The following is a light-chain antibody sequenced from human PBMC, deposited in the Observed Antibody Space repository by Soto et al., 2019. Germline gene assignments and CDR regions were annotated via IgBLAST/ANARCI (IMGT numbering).Light chain of an antibody. V-gene: IGLV1-40*01. J-gene: IGLJ2*01. CDR2: DDT. Sequence: QSVLTQPTSVSGAPGQRATISCTGSSSNIGTGYDVHWYQQLPGTAPKLLIYDDTNRPSGVPDRFSASKSGTSASLAITGLQAEDEADYYCQSFDSSLSGHVVFGGGTQLTVL. CDR1: SSNIGTGYD. CDR3: QSFDSSLSGHVV.